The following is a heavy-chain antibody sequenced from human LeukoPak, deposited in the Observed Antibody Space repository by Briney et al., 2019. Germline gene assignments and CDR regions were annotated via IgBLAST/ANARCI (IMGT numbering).Heavy chain of an antibody. V-gene: IGHV4-39*07. CDR1: GGSITRSNYY. D-gene: IGHD1-7*01. CDR3: ARGIIGTFWFDP. J-gene: IGHJ5*02. Sequence: SETLSLTCTFSGGSITRSNYYWGWIRQPPGKALEWIGSMYNTGGSYYNPSLKSRVTMSVDTSKNQFSLKLNSVTAADTAVYYCARGIIGTFWFDPWGQGTLVTVSS. CDR2: MYNTGGS.